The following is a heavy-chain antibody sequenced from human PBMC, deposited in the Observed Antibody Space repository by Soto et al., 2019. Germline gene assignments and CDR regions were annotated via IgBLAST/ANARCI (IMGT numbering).Heavy chain of an antibody. V-gene: IGHV1-46*01. D-gene: IGHD4-17*01. CDR3: TRAPVTTSKFNWFDP. Sequence: ASVKVSCKASGYTFTSYHMHWVRQAPGQGLEWMGIINPSGGSTSYAQKFQGRVTMTRDTSTSTVYMELSSLRSEDTAVYYCTRAPVTTSKFNWFDPWGQGTLVTVSS. J-gene: IGHJ5*02. CDR2: INPSGGST. CDR1: GYTFTSYH.